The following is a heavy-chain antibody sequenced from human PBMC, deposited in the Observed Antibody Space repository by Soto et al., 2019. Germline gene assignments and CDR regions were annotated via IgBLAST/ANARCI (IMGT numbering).Heavy chain of an antibody. Sequence: GGSLRLSCAASGFTFSSFSMHWVRQAPGKGLEWVSYISSSSSTIYYAGSVRGRFTISRDNAKNSLYLQMNSLRDEDTAVFYCARVGPVTGPDQGYYYYYMDVWGKGTTVTVSS. CDR1: GFTFSSFS. CDR3: ARVGPVTGPDQGYYYYYMDV. CDR2: ISSSSSTI. J-gene: IGHJ6*03. D-gene: IGHD4-17*01. V-gene: IGHV3-48*02.